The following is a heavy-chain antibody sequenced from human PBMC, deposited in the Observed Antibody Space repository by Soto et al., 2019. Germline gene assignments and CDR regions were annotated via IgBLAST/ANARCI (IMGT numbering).Heavy chain of an antibody. D-gene: IGHD3-10*01. CDR3: VKGGWLDY. CDR1: QFTFSSFA. CDR2: ISETGDSL. J-gene: IGHJ4*02. V-gene: IGHV3-23*01. Sequence: DVKLLESGGGLVQPGGSLRLSCAASQFTFSSFAMTWVRQAPGKGLEWVSFISETGDSLSYAESVKGRFTISRDNSKKTLYLQMSSMRPEDTAVYYCVKGGWLDYWGQGTLVTVSS.